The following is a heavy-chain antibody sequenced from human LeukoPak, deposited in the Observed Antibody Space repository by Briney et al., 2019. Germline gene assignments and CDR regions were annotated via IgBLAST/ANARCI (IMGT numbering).Heavy chain of an antibody. V-gene: IGHV4-59*06. CDR3: ARAGSGYYYADY. CDR2: IYYSGST. D-gene: IGHD3-22*01. Sequence: SETLSLTCTVSGGSISSYYWSWIRQHPGKGLEWIGYIYYSGSTYYNPSLKSRVTISVDTSKNQFSLKLSSVTAADTAVYYCARAGSGYYYADYWGQGTLVTVSS. CDR1: GGSISSYY. J-gene: IGHJ4*02.